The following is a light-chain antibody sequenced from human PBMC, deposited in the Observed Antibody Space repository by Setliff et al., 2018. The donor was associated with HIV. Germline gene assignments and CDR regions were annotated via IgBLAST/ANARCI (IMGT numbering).Light chain of an antibody. CDR2: EVT. J-gene: IGLJ1*01. V-gene: IGLV2-14*01. CDR1: SSDVGDYNY. Sequence: QSALTQPASVSGSPGQSITISCTGTSSDVGDYNYVSWYQQHPGKAPKLMIYEVTNRPSGVSNRFSGSKSGNTASLTISGLQAEDEADYYCSSYTIISAPYVFGTGTKVTVL. CDR3: SSYTIISAPYV.